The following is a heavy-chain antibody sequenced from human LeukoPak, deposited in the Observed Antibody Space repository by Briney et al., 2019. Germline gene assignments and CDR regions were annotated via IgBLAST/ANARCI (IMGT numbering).Heavy chain of an antibody. CDR2: TSAHIGNT. CDR3: ASGSGPYPHY. V-gene: IGHV1-18*01. J-gene: IGHJ4*02. D-gene: IGHD2-15*01. Sequence: GASVKVSCKASGYIFINYDITWVRQAPGQGLEWMGWTSAHIGNTNYAQKLQGRVIMTTDTSTSTAYMELRSLRSDDTAVYYCASGSGPYPHYWGQGTLVTVSS. CDR1: GYIFINYD.